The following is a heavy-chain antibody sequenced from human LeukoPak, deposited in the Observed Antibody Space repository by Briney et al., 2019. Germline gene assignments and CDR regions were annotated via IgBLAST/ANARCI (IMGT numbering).Heavy chain of an antibody. D-gene: IGHD4-11*01. CDR2: IGSSSSYI. V-gene: IGHV3-21*01. Sequence: PGGSLRLSCAASGFTFSSYSMNWVRKAPGKGLEWVSSIGSSSSYIYYADSVKGRFTISRDNAKNSLYLQMNSLRAEDTAVYYCARGTTPSDYWGQGTLVTVSS. J-gene: IGHJ4*02. CDR1: GFTFSSYS. CDR3: ARGTTPSDY.